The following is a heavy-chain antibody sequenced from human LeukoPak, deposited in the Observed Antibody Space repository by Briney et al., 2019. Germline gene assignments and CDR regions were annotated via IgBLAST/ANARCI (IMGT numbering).Heavy chain of an antibody. CDR3: ARGLLRYFYWLFETWVDP. V-gene: IGHV1-46*01. D-gene: IGHD3-9*01. J-gene: IGHJ5*02. CDR2: INPSGGNS. CDR1: GYSFTSYY. Sequence: ASVKVSCKASGYSFTSYYIHWVRQAPGQGLEWMGVINPSGGNSTYAQKFQGRVTMTRDTSTSTVYMAVSSLRSEDTAVYYCARGLLRYFYWLFETWVDPWGQGTLVTVSS.